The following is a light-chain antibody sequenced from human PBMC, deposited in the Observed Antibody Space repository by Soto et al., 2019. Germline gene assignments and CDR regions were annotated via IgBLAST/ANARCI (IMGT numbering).Light chain of an antibody. Sequence: QSVLTQPPSVSGAPGQGVTISCTGSSSNIGAGYDVHWYQQLPGTAPKLLIYGNSNRPSGVPDRFSGSKSGTSASLAITGLQAEDEADYYCQSYDSSLSGSFGGGTKVTVL. J-gene: IGLJ2*01. CDR1: SSNIGAGYD. CDR3: QSYDSSLSGS. V-gene: IGLV1-40*01. CDR2: GNS.